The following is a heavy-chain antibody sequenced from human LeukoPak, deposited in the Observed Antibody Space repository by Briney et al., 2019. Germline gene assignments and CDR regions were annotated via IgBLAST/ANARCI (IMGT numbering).Heavy chain of an antibody. D-gene: IGHD5-24*01. V-gene: IGHV1-3*01. CDR3: FLVGDGYNYDAFDI. CDR1: GYTFTSYA. Sequence: ASVKVSCKASGYTFTSYAMHWVRQAPGQRLEWMGWINAGNGNTKYSQKFQGRVTITRDTSASTAYMELSSLRSEDTAVYYCFLVGDGYNYDAFDIWGQGTVVTVSS. J-gene: IGHJ3*02. CDR2: INAGNGNT.